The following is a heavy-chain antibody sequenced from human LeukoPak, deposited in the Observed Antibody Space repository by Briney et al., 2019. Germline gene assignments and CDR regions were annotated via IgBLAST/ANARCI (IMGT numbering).Heavy chain of an antibody. Sequence: GASVNVSCKASGYTFTSYAMNWVRQAPGQGLEWMGWINTNTGNPTYARGFTGRFVFSLDTSVSTAYLQISSLKAEDTAVYYCAEDGIGIVGATGAFDIWGQGTMVTVSS. CDR1: GYTFTSYA. CDR3: AEDGIGIVGATGAFDI. CDR2: INTNTGNP. J-gene: IGHJ3*02. D-gene: IGHD1-26*01. V-gene: IGHV7-4-1*02.